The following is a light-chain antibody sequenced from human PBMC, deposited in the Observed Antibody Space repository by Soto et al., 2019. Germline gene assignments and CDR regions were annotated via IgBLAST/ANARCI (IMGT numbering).Light chain of an antibody. Sequence: EIVLTQSPATLSLSPGERATLSCRASQSVSSYLAWYQQRPGQSPRLLIYDASNRATGIPARFSGSGSGTDFTLTISSLEPEDFAIYYCQQRSGWPPLFTFGPGTKVDI. V-gene: IGKV3-11*01. CDR3: QQRSGWPPLFT. CDR2: DAS. J-gene: IGKJ3*01. CDR1: QSVSSY.